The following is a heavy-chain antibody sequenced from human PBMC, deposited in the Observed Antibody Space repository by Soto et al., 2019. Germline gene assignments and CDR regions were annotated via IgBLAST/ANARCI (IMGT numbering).Heavy chain of an antibody. Sequence: GGSLRLSCAASGFTFSSYAMHWVRQAPGKGLEWVAVISYDGSNKYYADSVKGRFTISRDNSKNTLYLQMNSLRAEDTAVYYCARARGYSGYVFDYWGQGTLVTVSS. D-gene: IGHD5-12*01. CDR1: GFTFSSYA. CDR3: ARARGYSGYVFDY. CDR2: ISYDGSNK. V-gene: IGHV3-30-3*01. J-gene: IGHJ4*02.